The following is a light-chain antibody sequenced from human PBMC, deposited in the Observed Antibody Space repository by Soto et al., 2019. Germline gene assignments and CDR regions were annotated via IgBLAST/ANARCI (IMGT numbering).Light chain of an antibody. J-gene: IGKJ1*01. CDR1: QTISSW. V-gene: IGKV1-5*03. CDR2: KAS. Sequence: DIQMTQSPSTLSGSVGDRVTITCRASQTISSWFAWYQQKPGKATKLLIYKASTLKSGVPSRFSGSGSGTEFTLTISSLQPDDFATYYCQHYNSYSEAFGQGTKVDI. CDR3: QHYNSYSEA.